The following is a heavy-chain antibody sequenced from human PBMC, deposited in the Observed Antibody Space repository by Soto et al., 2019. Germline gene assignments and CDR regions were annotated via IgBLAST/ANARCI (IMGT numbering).Heavy chain of an antibody. CDR3: ATDPGPPMVRGVRGLMDV. Sequence: QVQLVQSGAEVKKPGASVKVSCKVSGYTLTELSMHWVRQAPGKGLEWMGGFDPEDGETIYAQKFQGRVTMTEDTSTDTAYMELSSLRSEDTAVYYCATDPGPPMVRGVRGLMDVWGKGTTVTVSS. V-gene: IGHV1-24*01. J-gene: IGHJ6*03. CDR2: FDPEDGET. D-gene: IGHD3-10*01. CDR1: GYTLTELS.